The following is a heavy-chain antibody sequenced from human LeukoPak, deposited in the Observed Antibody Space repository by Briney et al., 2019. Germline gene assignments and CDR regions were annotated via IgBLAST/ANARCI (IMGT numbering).Heavy chain of an antibody. J-gene: IGHJ5*02. V-gene: IGHV1-24*01. CDR3: ATDAYGSGT. Sequence: ASVKVSCKASGGTFSSYAISWVRQAPGQGLEWMGGFDPEDGETIYAQKFQGRVTMTEDTSTDTAYMELSSLRSEDTAVYYCATDAYGSGTWGQGTLVTVSS. CDR1: GGTFSSYA. D-gene: IGHD3-10*01. CDR2: FDPEDGET.